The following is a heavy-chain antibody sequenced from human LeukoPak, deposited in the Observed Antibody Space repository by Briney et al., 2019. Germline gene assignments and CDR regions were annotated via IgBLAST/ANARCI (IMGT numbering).Heavy chain of an antibody. D-gene: IGHD3-22*01. J-gene: IGHJ4*02. CDR2: ISSGSSYI. CDR1: GSTFSSYN. V-gene: IGHV3-21*01. CDR3: AREREIVTYYYDSGGFQLFDY. Sequence: GGSLRLSCVASGSTFSSYNMNWVRQAPGKGLEWVSSISSGSSYIYYADSVKGRFTISRDNAKNSLYLQLNSLRAEDTAVYYCAREREIVTYYYDSGGFQLFDYWGQGTLVTVSS.